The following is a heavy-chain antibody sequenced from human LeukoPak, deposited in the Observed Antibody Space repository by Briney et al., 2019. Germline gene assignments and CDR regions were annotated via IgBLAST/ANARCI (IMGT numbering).Heavy chain of an antibody. V-gene: IGHV3-53*01. Sequence: GGSLRLSCTASGFTVSGNYMNWVRQAPGKGLEWVSVVYTDGNIYYADSVKGRFTISKDNSKNTVDLLMNNVRAEDTALYYCAKGKFADPLNYWGQGTLVTVSS. J-gene: IGHJ4*02. CDR1: GFTVSGNY. CDR2: VYTDGNI. CDR3: AKGKFADPLNY.